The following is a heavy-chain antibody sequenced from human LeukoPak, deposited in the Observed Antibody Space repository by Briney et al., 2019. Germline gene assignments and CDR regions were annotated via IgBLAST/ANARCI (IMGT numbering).Heavy chain of an antibody. CDR2: INPNSGGT. J-gene: IGHJ4*02. CDR1: GYSFTGYT. V-gene: IGHV1-2*02. D-gene: IGHD3-22*01. Sequence: ASVKVSCKASGYSFTGYTMHWVRQAPGQGLEWMGWINPNSGGTNYAQKFQGRVTMTRDTSISTDYMELSRLRSDDTDVYYCARGQDSSGYYLSWFDYWGQGTLVTVSS. CDR3: ARGQDSSGYYLSWFDY.